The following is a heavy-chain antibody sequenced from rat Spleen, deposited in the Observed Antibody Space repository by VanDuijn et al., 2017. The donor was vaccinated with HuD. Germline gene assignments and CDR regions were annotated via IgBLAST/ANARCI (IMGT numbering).Heavy chain of an antibody. J-gene: IGHJ4*01. CDR2: IIYDGSGT. V-gene: IGHV5-17*01. Sequence: EVQLVESGGGLVQPGRSLKLSCAASGFTFSDYSMAWVRQAPKKGPEWVATIIYDGSGTYYRDSVRGRFTISRDNAKSTLYLQMGNVRSEDTATYYVARPSGRYASGYGVMDAWGQGASVTVSS. D-gene: IGHD4-3*01. CDR1: GFTFSDYS. CDR3: ARPSGRYASGYGVMDA.